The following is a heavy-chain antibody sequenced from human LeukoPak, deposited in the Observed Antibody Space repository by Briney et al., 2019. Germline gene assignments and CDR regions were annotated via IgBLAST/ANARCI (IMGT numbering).Heavy chain of an antibody. CDR3: AREAAGAAVVTNRYYMDV. CDR2: IWYDGSNK. CDR1: GLTFSSYG. V-gene: IGHV3-33*01. J-gene: IGHJ6*03. D-gene: IGHD4-23*01. Sequence: GGSLRLSCAASGLTFSSYGMHWVRQAPGKGLEWVAVIWYDGSNKYYADSVKGRFTISRDNSKNTLYLQMNSLRAEDTAVYYCAREAAGAAVVTNRYYMDVWGKGTAVTVSS.